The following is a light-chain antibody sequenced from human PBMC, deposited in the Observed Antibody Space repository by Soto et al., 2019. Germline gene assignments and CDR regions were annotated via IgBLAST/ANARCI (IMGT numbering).Light chain of an antibody. J-gene: IGKJ3*01. CDR2: GAS. CDR1: QSVSRS. CDR3: QQYHNWTTGFT. V-gene: IGKV3-15*01. Sequence: EIVMTQSPATLSVSPGARATLSCRASQSVSRSLAWYQQTPGQAPRLLIYGASTMATGIPARFSGSGSGTEFTLTISSLQSEDFALYYCQQYHNWTTGFTFGPGTKVDVK.